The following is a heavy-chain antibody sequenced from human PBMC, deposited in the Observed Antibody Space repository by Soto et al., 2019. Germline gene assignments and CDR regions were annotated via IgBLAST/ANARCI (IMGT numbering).Heavy chain of an antibody. CDR2: IISDGKTT. CDR1: GLTFTKYW. J-gene: IGHJ4*02. D-gene: IGHD3-9*01. Sequence: VGSLRLSCSASGLTFTKYWMHWVRQAPGKGLVWVSHIISDGKTTTYADSVKGRFTVSRDNDKNKVYLQMDSLRAEDTAVYYCASARYYDVLTGYLLGPYFDYWGQGILVTVSS. V-gene: IGHV3-74*03. CDR3: ASARYYDVLTGYLLGPYFDY.